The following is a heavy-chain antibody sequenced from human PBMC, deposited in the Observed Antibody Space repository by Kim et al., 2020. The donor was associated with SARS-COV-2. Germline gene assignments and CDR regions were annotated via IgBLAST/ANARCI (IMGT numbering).Heavy chain of an antibody. D-gene: IGHD3-10*01. Sequence: SETLSLTCTVSGGSISSYYWSWIRQPPGKGLEWIGYIYYSGSTNYNPSLKSRVTISVDTSKNQFSLKLSSVTAADTAVYYCARGGGITMGRGVISGFDYWGQGTLVTVSS. V-gene: IGHV4-59*13. CDR1: GGSISSYY. CDR3: ARGGGITMGRGVISGFDY. CDR2: IYYSGST. J-gene: IGHJ4*02.